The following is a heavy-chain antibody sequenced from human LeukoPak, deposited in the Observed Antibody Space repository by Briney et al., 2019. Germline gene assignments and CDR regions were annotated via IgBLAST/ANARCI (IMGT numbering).Heavy chain of an antibody. CDR2: IYYSGST. V-gene: IGHV4-59*08. Sequence: SETLSLTCTVSGGSISSYYWSWIRQPPGKGLEWIGYIYYSGSTNYNPSLKSRVTISVDMSKNQFSLKLSSVTAADTAVYYCAGRSDIVAPYWGQGTLVTVSS. CDR3: AGRSDIVAPY. CDR1: GGSISSYY. J-gene: IGHJ4*02. D-gene: IGHD5-12*01.